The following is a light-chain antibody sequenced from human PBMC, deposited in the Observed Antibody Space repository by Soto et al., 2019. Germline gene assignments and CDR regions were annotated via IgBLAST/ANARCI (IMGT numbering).Light chain of an antibody. V-gene: IGKV3-11*01. CDR3: LQHNSYPPT. J-gene: IGKJ5*01. CDR1: QSVSTY. Sequence: ETVLAQSPATLSLSPGESATVSCRASQSVSTYLAWYQQKPGQAPRLLIYDASNRVTGIPARFSGSGSGTDFTLTISSLEPEDFATYYCLQHNSYPPTFGQGTRLEIK. CDR2: DAS.